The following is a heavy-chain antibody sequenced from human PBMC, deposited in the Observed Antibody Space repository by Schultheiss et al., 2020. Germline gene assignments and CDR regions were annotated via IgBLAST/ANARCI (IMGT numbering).Heavy chain of an antibody. Sequence: GGSLRLSCAASGFTFSSYAMHWVRQAPGKGLEWVAVISYDGSNKYYADSVKGRFTISRDNSKNTLYLQMNSLKTEDTAVYYCTTDPVGGYYYGMDVWGQGTTVTGSS. CDR3: TTDPVGGYYYGMDV. V-gene: IGHV3-30*04. D-gene: IGHD3-10*01. J-gene: IGHJ6*02. CDR2: ISYDGSNK. CDR1: GFTFSSYA.